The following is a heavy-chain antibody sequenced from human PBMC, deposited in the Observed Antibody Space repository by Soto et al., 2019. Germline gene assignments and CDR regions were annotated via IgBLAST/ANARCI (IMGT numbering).Heavy chain of an antibody. J-gene: IGHJ4*02. D-gene: IGHD3-3*01. V-gene: IGHV3-48*02. CDR1: GFTFSSYS. CDR3: ARDLGITIFGVVDY. Sequence: GGSLRLSCAASGFTFSSYSMNWVRQAPGKGLEWVSYISSSSTIYYADSVKGRFTISRDNAKNSLYLQMNSLRDEDTAVYYCARDLGITIFGVVDYWGQGTLVTVSS. CDR2: ISSSSTI.